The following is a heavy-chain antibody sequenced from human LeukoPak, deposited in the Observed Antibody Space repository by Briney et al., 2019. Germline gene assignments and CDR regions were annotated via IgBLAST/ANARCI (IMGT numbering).Heavy chain of an antibody. Sequence: SGGSLRLSCAASGFTFSSYSMNWVRQAPGKGREWVSYISSRGRTIYYADSVKGRFTISRDNAKNSLFLQMKSLRDEESAVYYCARDLTSIGGATNFDYWGQGTLVTVSS. J-gene: IGHJ4*02. CDR3: ARDLTSIGGATNFDY. V-gene: IGHV3-48*02. CDR2: ISSRGRTI. D-gene: IGHD1-26*01. CDR1: GFTFSSYS.